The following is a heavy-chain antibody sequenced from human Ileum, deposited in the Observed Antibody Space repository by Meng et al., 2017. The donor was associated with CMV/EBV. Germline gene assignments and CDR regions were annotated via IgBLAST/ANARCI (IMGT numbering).Heavy chain of an antibody. CDR3: ASGRLQCSPSSLQH. Sequence: QAPVPRRGDGPWNPSATSSLTCAASGGRCNGCTCSRLRPPPGRELESIGEVNDRGRTNSNPSLKSRLTISIDTSKRQLSLMVTSVTAAASANYYCASGRLQCSPSSLQHWGQGTLVTVSS. CDR2: VNDRGRT. CDR1: GGRCNGCT. D-gene: IGHD3-10*02. J-gene: IGHJ1*01. V-gene: IGHV4-34*02.